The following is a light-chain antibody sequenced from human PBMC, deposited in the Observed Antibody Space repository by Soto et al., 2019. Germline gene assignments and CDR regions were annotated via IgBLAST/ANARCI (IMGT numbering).Light chain of an antibody. CDR1: QRVSSSY. CDR3: QQYGSSPIT. J-gene: IGKJ5*01. Sequence: EIVLTQSTATLSLSPGERATLSCGASQRVSSSYLAWYQQIPGLAPRLLIYDASSRATGIPDRFSGSGSGTDFTLTFSRLEPEDFAVYYCQQYGSSPITFGQGTRLEI. CDR2: DAS. V-gene: IGKV3D-20*01.